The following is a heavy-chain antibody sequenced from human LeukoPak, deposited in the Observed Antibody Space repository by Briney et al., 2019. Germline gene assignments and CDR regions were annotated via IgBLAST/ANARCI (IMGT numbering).Heavy chain of an antibody. V-gene: IGHV3-7*03. Sequence: GGSLRLTCEPSGFIFSNYWMSWARQAPGKGLEWVANINEGGSEKYYLDSVKGRFTISRDNARDSLYLQMDSLRVEDTAVYYCVKLRNDAGLEYWGQGTLVTVSS. D-gene: IGHD1-1*01. CDR2: INEGGSEK. CDR1: GFIFSNYW. J-gene: IGHJ4*02. CDR3: VKLRNDAGLEY.